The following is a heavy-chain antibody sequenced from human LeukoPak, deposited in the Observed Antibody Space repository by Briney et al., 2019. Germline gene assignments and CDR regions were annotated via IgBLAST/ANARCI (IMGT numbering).Heavy chain of an antibody. D-gene: IGHD6-13*01. Sequence: PGGSLRLSCAASGFTFSSYEMNWVRQAPGKGLEWVSYISSSGSTIYYADSVKGRFTISRDNAKNSLYLQMNSLRAEDTAVYYCARENLGYSSSFFDPWGQGTLVTVSS. V-gene: IGHV3-48*03. CDR3: ARENLGYSSSFFDP. J-gene: IGHJ5*02. CDR2: ISSSGSTI. CDR1: GFTFSSYE.